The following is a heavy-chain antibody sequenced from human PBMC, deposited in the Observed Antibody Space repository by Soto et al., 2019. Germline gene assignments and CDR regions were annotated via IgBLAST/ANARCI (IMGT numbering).Heavy chain of an antibody. D-gene: IGHD6-19*01. J-gene: IGHJ4*02. CDR1: GGSISSGGYY. V-gene: IGHV4-31*03. CDR2: IYDSGST. CDR3: ASQATGWYPDY. Sequence: SETLSLTCTVSGGSISSGGYYWSWVRQHPGKGLEWIGYIYDSGSTYYNPSLKSRVTISIDTSKNQFSLKLTSVTAADTAVYYCASQATGWYPDYWGQGTLVTVSS.